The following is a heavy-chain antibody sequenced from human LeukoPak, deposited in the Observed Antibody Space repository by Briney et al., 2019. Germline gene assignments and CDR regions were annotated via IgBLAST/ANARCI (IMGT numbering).Heavy chain of an antibody. Sequence: GGSLRLSCAASGFTFSSYSMNWVRQAPGKGLEWVSSITSSGRYIYYADSVKGRFTISRDNSKNTLYLQMNSLRAEDTAVYYCAKVGVDYYDSSGYYGPIDYWGQGTLVTVSS. CDR1: GFTFSSYS. J-gene: IGHJ4*02. CDR2: ITSSGRYI. V-gene: IGHV3-21*04. D-gene: IGHD3-22*01. CDR3: AKVGVDYYDSSGYYGPIDY.